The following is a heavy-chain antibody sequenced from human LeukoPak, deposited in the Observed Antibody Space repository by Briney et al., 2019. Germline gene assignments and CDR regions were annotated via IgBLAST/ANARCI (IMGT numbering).Heavy chain of an antibody. D-gene: IGHD6-13*01. Sequence: GGSLRLSCAASGFTFSSYWMHWVRQAPGKGLVWVSRINSDGSSTSYADSVKGRFTISRDNSKNTLYLQMNSLRAEDTAVYYCAKDLGSSLGYFDYWGQGTLVTVSS. CDR3: AKDLGSSLGYFDY. J-gene: IGHJ4*02. CDR1: GFTFSSYW. V-gene: IGHV3-74*01. CDR2: INSDGSST.